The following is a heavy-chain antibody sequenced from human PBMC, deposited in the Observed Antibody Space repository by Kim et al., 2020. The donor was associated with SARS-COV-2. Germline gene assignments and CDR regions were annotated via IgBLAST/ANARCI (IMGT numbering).Heavy chain of an antibody. V-gene: IGHV3-48*04. Sequence: INGTIYYADSVKSRFTIARDNAMNSLYRKMSSRRAEVTAVYYCATGPYDIWGQGTMVTVSS. CDR3: ATGPYDI. D-gene: IGHD7-27*01. CDR2: INGTI. J-gene: IGHJ3*02.